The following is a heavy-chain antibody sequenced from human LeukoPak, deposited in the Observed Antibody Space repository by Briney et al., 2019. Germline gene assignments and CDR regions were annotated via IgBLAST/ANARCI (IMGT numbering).Heavy chain of an antibody. CDR1: GGSISTSNW. J-gene: IGHJ4*02. CDR3: ARGLPEYYDSSGSTVDY. V-gene: IGHV4-4*02. D-gene: IGHD3-22*01. CDR2: IYHTGST. Sequence: SSGTLSLTCAVSGGSISTSNWWSWVRQPPGKGLEWIGEIYHTGSTNYNPSLKSRVTISIDKSKNQFSLRLNSVTAADTAVYYCARGLPEYYDSSGSTVDYWGQGTLVTVSS.